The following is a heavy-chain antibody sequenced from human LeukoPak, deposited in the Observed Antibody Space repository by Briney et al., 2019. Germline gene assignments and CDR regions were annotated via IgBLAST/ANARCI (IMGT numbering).Heavy chain of an antibody. CDR3: ARDGDDYVWGSYRNSNWFDP. CDR1: GFTFSSHG. V-gene: IGHV3-33*01. CDR2: IWYDGSNK. Sequence: GGSLRLSCAASGFTFSSHGMHWVRQAPGKGLEWVTVIWYDGSNKYYADSVKGRFTISRDISKNTLYLQMNSLRAEDTAVYYCARDGDDYVWGSYRNSNWFDPWGQGTLVTVSS. J-gene: IGHJ5*02. D-gene: IGHD3-16*02.